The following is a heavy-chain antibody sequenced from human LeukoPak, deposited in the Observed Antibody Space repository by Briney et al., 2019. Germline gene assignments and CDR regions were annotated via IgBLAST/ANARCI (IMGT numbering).Heavy chain of an antibody. Sequence: GGSLRLSCAASGFTFSDYYMSWIRQAPGKGLEWVSYISNSGDSIYYADSLKGRFTISRDNANNSLYLQMHSLRAEDTAVYYCARGNSHLDYWGQGTLVTVSS. D-gene: IGHD2-21*01. CDR2: ISNSGDSI. V-gene: IGHV3-11*01. J-gene: IGHJ4*02. CDR3: ARGNSHLDY. CDR1: GFTFSDYY.